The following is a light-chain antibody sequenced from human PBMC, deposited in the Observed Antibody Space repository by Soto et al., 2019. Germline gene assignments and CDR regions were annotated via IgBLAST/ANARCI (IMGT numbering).Light chain of an antibody. J-gene: IGLJ2*01. Sequence: QSVLTQPASVSGSPGQSITISCTGTSSDVGAYNYVSWYQQHPGKAPKVLIYEVSNRPSGVSNRFSGSKSGNTASLTISGLQAEDEGDYYCSSYTTISTVVFGGGTKVTVL. V-gene: IGLV2-14*01. CDR2: EVS. CDR3: SSYTTISTVV. CDR1: SSDVGAYNY.